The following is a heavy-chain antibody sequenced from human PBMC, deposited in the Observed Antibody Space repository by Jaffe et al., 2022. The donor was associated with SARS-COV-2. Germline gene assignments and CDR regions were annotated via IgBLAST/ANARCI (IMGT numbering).Heavy chain of an antibody. Sequence: EVQLVESGGGLVQPGGSLRLSCAASGFTFSGYWMSWVRQAPGKGLEWVANIKEDGSQSYYVDSVKGRFTISRDNAKNSLYLQMNSLRVEDTAVYYCASLDRYRGYSPPVYWGQGSQVTVSS. V-gene: IGHV3-7*01. D-gene: IGHD5-18*01. CDR1: GFTFSGYW. J-gene: IGHJ4*02. CDR2: IKEDGSQS. CDR3: ASLDRYRGYSPPVY.